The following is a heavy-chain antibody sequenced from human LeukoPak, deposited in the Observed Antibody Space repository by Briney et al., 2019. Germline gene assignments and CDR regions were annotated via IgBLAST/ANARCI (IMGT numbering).Heavy chain of an antibody. D-gene: IGHD1-26*01. CDR3: ARAPYSGSFPRDY. J-gene: IGHJ4*02. CDR2: IIPILGIA. V-gene: IGHV1-69*04. Sequence: GASVKVSCKASGGTFSSYAISWVRQAPGQGLEWMGRIIPILGIANYAQKFQGRVTITADKSTSTAYMELSSLRSEDTAVYYCARAPYSGSFPRDYWGQGTLVTVSS. CDR1: GGTFSSYA.